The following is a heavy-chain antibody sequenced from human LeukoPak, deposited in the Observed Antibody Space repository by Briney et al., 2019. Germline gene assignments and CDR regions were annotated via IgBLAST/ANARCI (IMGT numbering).Heavy chain of an antibody. V-gene: IGHV4-30-2*01. CDR2: TYHSGST. CDR3: AREADGGGFDP. D-gene: IGHD3-10*01. Sequence: SQTLSLTCAVSGGSISRGGYSWSWIRQPPGTGLEWIGYTYHSGSTYYNPSLKSRVTISVDRSKNQFSLKLSSVTAADTAVYYCAREADGGGFDPWGQGTLVTVSS. CDR1: GGSISRGGYS. J-gene: IGHJ5*02.